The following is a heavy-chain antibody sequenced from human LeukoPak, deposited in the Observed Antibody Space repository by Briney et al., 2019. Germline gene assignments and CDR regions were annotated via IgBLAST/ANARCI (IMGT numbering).Heavy chain of an antibody. Sequence: SETLSLTCTVSGGSISSYYWSWIRQPPGKGLEWIGYIYYSGSTNYNPSFKSRVTLSVDTSKSQFSLKLSSVTAADTAVYYCARVGYSGYGYYFDNWGQGTLVTVSS. CDR2: IYYSGST. J-gene: IGHJ4*02. CDR1: GGSISSYY. D-gene: IGHD5-12*01. V-gene: IGHV4-59*01. CDR3: ARVGYSGYGYYFDN.